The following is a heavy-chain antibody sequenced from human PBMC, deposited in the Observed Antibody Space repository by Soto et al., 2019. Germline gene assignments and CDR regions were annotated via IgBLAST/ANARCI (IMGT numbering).Heavy chain of an antibody. CDR1: GFSVTSYA. CDR2: LSGSGIGK. Sequence: GGSLRLSCAASGFSVTSYAMSWLRQAPGKGLGWVSVLSGSGIGKDYADSVKGRFTISRDNSKNTLYLQMNSLRAEDTAVYFCARYSGKYQGPIDYWGQGTLVTVSS. V-gene: IGHV3-23*01. CDR3: ARYSGKYQGPIDY. J-gene: IGHJ4*02. D-gene: IGHD1-26*01.